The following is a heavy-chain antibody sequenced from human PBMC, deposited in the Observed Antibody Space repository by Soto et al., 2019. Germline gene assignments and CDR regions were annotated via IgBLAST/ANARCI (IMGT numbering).Heavy chain of an antibody. CDR2: IKQDGSEK. V-gene: IGHV3-7*05. Sequence: EVQLVESGGGLVQPGGSLRLSCAASGFTFSSYWMSWVRQAPGKGLEWVANIKQDGSEKYYVDSVKGRFTISRDNAQNSLYLQMNSLRAEDTAVYYCARGGVTDYYYYGMDVWGQGTTVTVSS. CDR3: ARGGVTDYYYYGMDV. CDR1: GFTFSSYW. D-gene: IGHD2-21*02. J-gene: IGHJ6*02.